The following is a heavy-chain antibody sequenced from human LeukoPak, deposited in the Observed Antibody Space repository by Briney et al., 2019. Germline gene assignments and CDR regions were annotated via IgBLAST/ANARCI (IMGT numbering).Heavy chain of an antibody. CDR2: ISSGGYTM. D-gene: IGHD6-19*01. V-gene: IGHV3-48*03. Sequence: GGSLRLSXAASGFTFSSYEMNWVRQTPGKGLEWVSYISSGGYTMYYADSVKGRFTISRDNAKNSLSLQMNSLRAEDTAVYYCARGRGSSGWGEGTLVTVSS. CDR1: GFTFSSYE. CDR3: ARGRGSSG. J-gene: IGHJ4*02.